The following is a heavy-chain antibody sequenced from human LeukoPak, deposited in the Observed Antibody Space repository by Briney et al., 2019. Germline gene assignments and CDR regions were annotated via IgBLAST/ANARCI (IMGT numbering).Heavy chain of an antibody. Sequence: GGSLRLSCAASGFTFSNFGMNWVRQAPGKGLEWVSSISSDSSYIYYADAVHGRFTVSRDNAKYSLYLQMNSLRAEDTAVYYCVRGSYGAYDYWGQGSLVTVSS. CDR2: ISSDSSYI. CDR3: VRGSYGAYDY. J-gene: IGHJ4*02. CDR1: GFTFSNFG. D-gene: IGHD4-17*01. V-gene: IGHV3-21*01.